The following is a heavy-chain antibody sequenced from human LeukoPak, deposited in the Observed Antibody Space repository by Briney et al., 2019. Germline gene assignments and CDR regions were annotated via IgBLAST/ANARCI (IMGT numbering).Heavy chain of an antibody. Sequence: ASVKVSCKASGYTFTSYGISWVRQAPGQGLEWMGWISAYNGNTNYAQKLQGRVTVTTDTSTSTAYMELRSLRSDDTAVYYCARGTFLEWLSPFDYWGQGTLVTVSS. CDR1: GYTFTSYG. J-gene: IGHJ4*02. CDR3: ARGTFLEWLSPFDY. CDR2: ISAYNGNT. V-gene: IGHV1-18*04. D-gene: IGHD3-3*01.